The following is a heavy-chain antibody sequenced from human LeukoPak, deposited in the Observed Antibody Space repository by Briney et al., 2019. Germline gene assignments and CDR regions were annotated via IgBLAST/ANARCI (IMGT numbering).Heavy chain of an antibody. CDR2: IKEDGSEI. D-gene: IGHD5-18*01. Sequence: GGSLRLSCAASGFTFSNYWMNWVRQAPGKGLEWVANIKEDGSEIYYADSVRGRFAISRDNSKNTLYLQMNSLRAEDTAVYYCARATRGYSYDWGQGTMVTVSS. V-gene: IGHV3-7*03. CDR1: GFTFSNYW. CDR3: ARATRGYSYD. J-gene: IGHJ3*01.